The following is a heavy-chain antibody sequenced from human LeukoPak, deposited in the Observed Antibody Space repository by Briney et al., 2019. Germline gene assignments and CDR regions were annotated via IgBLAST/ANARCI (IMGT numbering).Heavy chain of an antibody. D-gene: IGHD3-22*01. Sequence: GSSVKVSCKASGGTFSSYAISWVRQAPGQGLEWMGGIIPIFGTANYAQKFQGRVTMTRDTSTSTVYMELSSLRSEDTAVYYCARAGITMIVVPRPFDYWGQGTLVTVSS. CDR2: IIPIFGTA. CDR3: ARAGITMIVVPRPFDY. V-gene: IGHV1-69*05. J-gene: IGHJ4*02. CDR1: GGTFSSYA.